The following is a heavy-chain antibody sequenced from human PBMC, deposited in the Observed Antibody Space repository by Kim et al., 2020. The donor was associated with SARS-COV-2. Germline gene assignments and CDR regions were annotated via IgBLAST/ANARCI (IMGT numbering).Heavy chain of an antibody. CDR3: AKDTKWGSGSYQGSAFDI. CDR2: ISGSGGST. J-gene: IGHJ3*02. V-gene: IGHV3-23*01. Sequence: GGSLRLSCAASGFTFSSYAMSRVRQAPGKGLEWVSAISGSGGSTYYADSVKGRFTISRDNSKNTLYLQMNSLRAEDTAVYYCAKDTKWGSGSYQGSAFDIWGQGTMVTVSS. D-gene: IGHD3-10*01. CDR1: GFTFSSYA.